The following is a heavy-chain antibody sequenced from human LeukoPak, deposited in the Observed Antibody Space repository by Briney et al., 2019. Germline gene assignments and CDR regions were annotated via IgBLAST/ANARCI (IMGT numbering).Heavy chain of an antibody. CDR2: IYYSGST. V-gene: IGHV4-59*01. J-gene: IGHJ4*02. D-gene: IGHD5-12*01. CDR1: GGSISSYY. CDR3: ARDNGVATMSFDY. Sequence: SETLSLTCTVSGGSISSYYWSWSRQPPAKGLQGMGYIYYSGSTNYNPPLKSRVTISLDQSKVQFSLELCSVTAAGTAVYCCARDNGVATMSFDYWGQGTLVTVSS.